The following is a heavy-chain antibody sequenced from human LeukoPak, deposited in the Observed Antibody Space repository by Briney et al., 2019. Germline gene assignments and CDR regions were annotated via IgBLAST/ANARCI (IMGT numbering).Heavy chain of an antibody. CDR3: AARGYSGDGAAVY. Sequence: GASVKVSCKASGGTFSSYTISWVRQAPGPGLEWMGRIIPILGIANYAQKFQGRVTITADKSTSTAYMELSSLRSEDTAVYYCAARGYSGDGAAVYWGQGTLVTVSS. D-gene: IGHD5-12*01. CDR2: IIPILGIA. CDR1: GGTFSSYT. V-gene: IGHV1-69*02. J-gene: IGHJ4*02.